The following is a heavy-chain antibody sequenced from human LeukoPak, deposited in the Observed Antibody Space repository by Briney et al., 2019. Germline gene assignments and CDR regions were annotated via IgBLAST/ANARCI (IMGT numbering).Heavy chain of an antibody. J-gene: IGHJ3*02. CDR2: IYSGGST. CDR3: ARVGLYLYYDYGGGAFDI. CDR1: GGSISTYY. V-gene: IGHV3-66*01. D-gene: IGHD3-16*01. Sequence: PSETLSLTCTVSGGSISTYYWSWIRQPPGKGLEWVSVIYSGGSTYYADSVKGRFTISRDNSKNTLYLQMNSLRAEDTAVYYCARVGLYLYYDYGGGAFDIWGQGTMVTVSS.